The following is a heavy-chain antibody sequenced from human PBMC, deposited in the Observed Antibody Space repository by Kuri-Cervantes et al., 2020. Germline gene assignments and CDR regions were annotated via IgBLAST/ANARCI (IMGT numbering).Heavy chain of an antibody. CDR1: GGSISSSSYY. J-gene: IGHJ2*01. Sequence: GSLRLSCTVSGGSISSSSYYWGWIRQPPGKGLEWIGYIYYSGSTNYNPSLKSRVTISVDTSKNQFSLKLSSVTAADTAVYYCARDVRDGYKNHYWYFDLWGRGTLVTVSS. D-gene: IGHD5-24*01. V-gene: IGHV4-61*01. CDR2: IYYSGST. CDR3: ARDVRDGYKNHYWYFDL.